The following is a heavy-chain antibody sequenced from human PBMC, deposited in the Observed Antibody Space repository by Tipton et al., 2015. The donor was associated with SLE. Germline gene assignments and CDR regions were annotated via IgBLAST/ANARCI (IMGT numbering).Heavy chain of an antibody. D-gene: IGHD3-22*01. J-gene: IGHJ4*02. CDR1: GFTFSSYG. V-gene: IGHV3-48*04. CDR3: ARGILRFYLSSGRGYYFDY. CDR2: IRSSSSTM. Sequence: SLRLSCAASGFTFSSYGMHWVRQAPGKGLEWVSYIRSSSSTMYYADSVKGRFTISRDNAKNSLYLQMNSLRAEDTAVYYCARGILRFYLSSGRGYYFDYWGQGTLVTVSS.